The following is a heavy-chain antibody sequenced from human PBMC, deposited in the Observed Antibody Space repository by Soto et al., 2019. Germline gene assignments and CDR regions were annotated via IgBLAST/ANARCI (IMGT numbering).Heavy chain of an antibody. CDR2: TNHSGST. J-gene: IGHJ4*02. V-gene: IGHV4-34*02. Sequence: QVQLQQWGAGLLKPSETLSLTCAVHGGSFSGFFWTWIRQPPGKGREWIGETNHSGSTNYNPSLKSRGTISVDTSENQFALRRTSGTAAETAVYYCARGQGRPRGEYWGQGTLVTVAS. CDR1: GGSFSGFF. CDR3: ARGQGRPRGEY. D-gene: IGHD3-10*01.